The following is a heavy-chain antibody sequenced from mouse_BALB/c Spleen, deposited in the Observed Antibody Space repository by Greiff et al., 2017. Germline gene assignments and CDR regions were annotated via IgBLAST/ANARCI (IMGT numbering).Heavy chain of an antibody. D-gene: IGHD2-10*01. CDR2: IYPGNSDT. J-gene: IGHJ2*01. V-gene: IGHV1-5*01. CDR1: GYSFTSYW. CDR3: TRKAYSLFDY. Sequence: EVQLQQSGTVLARPGASVKMSCKASGYSFTSYWMHWVKQRPGQGLEWIGAIYPGNSDTSYNQKFKGKAKLTAVTSASTAYMELSSLTNEDSAVYYCTRKAYSLFDYWGQGTTLTVSS.